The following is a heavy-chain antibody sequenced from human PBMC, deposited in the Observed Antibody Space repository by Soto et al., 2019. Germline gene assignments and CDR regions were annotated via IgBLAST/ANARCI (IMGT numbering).Heavy chain of an antibody. D-gene: IGHD1-26*01. Sequence: GASVKVSCKASGYTFTGYYMHWVRQAPGQGLEWMGWINPNSGGTNYAQKFQGRVTMTRDTPISTAYMELSRLRSDDTAVYYCARDRELDYGMDVWDQGTTVTVSS. J-gene: IGHJ6*02. CDR2: INPNSGGT. CDR3: ARDRELDYGMDV. V-gene: IGHV1-2*02. CDR1: GYTFTGYY.